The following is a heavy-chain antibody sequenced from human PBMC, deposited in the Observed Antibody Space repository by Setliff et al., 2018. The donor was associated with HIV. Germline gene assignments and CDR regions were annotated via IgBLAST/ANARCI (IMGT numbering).Heavy chain of an antibody. CDR3: ARDGGSGTTVTFTLDY. D-gene: IGHD4-17*01. CDR2: INPSGGST. CDR1: GYTFTSYY. V-gene: IGHV1-46*01. Sequence: ASVKVSCKASGYTFTSYYMHWVRQAPGQGLEWMGIINPSGGSTNYAQKFQGRVTMTRDTSTSTVYMELSSLRSEDTAVYYCARDGGSGTTVTFTLDYWGQGTLVTVSS. J-gene: IGHJ4*02.